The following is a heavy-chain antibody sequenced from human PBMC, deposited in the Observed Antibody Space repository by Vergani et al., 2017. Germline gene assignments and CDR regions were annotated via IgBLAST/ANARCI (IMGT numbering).Heavy chain of an antibody. CDR1: GFTFSSYS. CDR2: IKRDGTET. V-gene: IGHV3-7*03. CDR3: AKEGRSGITPFVAD. J-gene: IGHJ4*02. D-gene: IGHD1-14*01. Sequence: EVQLLESGGGLVQPGGSLRLSCAASGFTFSSYSMNWVRQAPGKGLDWVASIKRDGTETFYVDSVKGRFTISRDNSKNTVFLQMNSLRAEDTAVYYCAKEGRSGITPFVADWGQGTLVTVSS.